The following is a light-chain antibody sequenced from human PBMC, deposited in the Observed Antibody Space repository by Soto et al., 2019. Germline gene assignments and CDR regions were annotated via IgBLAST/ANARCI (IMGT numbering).Light chain of an antibody. Sequence: QSALTQPPSASGSPGQSVTISCTGTNSDFAGYNFVSWFQQHPGKAPRLIIYEVSRRPSGVPDRFSASKSGNTASLTVSGLQADDEADYYCSSYAGDNYWVFGGGTKLTVL. CDR3: SSYAGDNYWV. CDR2: EVS. CDR1: NSDFAGYNF. V-gene: IGLV2-8*01. J-gene: IGLJ3*02.